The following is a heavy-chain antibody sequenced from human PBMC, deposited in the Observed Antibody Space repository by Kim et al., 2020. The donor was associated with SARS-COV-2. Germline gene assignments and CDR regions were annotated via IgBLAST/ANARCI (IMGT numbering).Heavy chain of an antibody. CDR2: ISCDGSNK. CDR3: AKSIRRGVKYYYYGMD. D-gene: IGHD3-10*01. Sequence: GGSLRLSCAASGFTFSTYGMDWVRQAPGKGLEWAALISCDGSNKYYADSVKGRFTISRDNSKNTLYLQMNSLRAEDTAVYYCAKSIRRGVKYYYYGMD. V-gene: IGHV3-30*18. J-gene: IGHJ6*01. CDR1: GFTFSTYG.